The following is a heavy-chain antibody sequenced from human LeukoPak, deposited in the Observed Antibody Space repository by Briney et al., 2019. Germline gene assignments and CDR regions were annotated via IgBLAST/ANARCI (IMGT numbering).Heavy chain of an antibody. J-gene: IGHJ4*02. CDR3: ANLGYSYGDY. V-gene: IGHV3-30*02. CDR1: GFTLSSYG. D-gene: IGHD5-18*01. Sequence: GGSLRLSCAASGFTLSSYGMHWVRQAPGKGLEWVAFIRYDGSNKYYADSVKGRFTISRDNSKNTLYLQMNSLRAEDTAVYYCANLGYSYGDYWGQGTLVTVSS. CDR2: IRYDGSNK.